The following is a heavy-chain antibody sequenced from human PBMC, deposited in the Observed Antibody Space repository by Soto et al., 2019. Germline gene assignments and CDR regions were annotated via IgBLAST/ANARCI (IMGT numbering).Heavy chain of an antibody. D-gene: IGHD4-17*01. CDR1: GYTFTSYS. V-gene: IGHV1-18*01. CDR3: AGDLDGYGDYLDYYYYYIDV. J-gene: IGHJ6*03. CDR2: ISAYNGNT. Sequence: ASVKVSCKASGYTFTSYSISWVRQAPGQGLEWMGWISAYNGNTNHAQKLQGRVTMTTDTSTSTAYMELRSLRSDDTAVYYCAGDLDGYGDYLDYYYYYIDVWGKGTTVTVSS.